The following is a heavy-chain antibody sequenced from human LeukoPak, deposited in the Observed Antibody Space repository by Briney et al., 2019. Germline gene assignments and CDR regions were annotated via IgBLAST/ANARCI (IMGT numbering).Heavy chain of an antibody. J-gene: IGHJ5*02. CDR2: IYSGGST. D-gene: IGHD2-8*01. CDR3: ARGQGSRYCTNGVCYWFDP. CDR1: GFSVSSNY. Sequence: GRSLRLSCAASGFSVSSNYMNWVRQAPGKGLEWVSVIYSGGSTDYADSVKGRFTISRDNSKNTLYLQMNSLRAEDTAVYYCARGQGSRYCTNGVCYWFDPWGQGTLVTVSS. V-gene: IGHV3-53*01.